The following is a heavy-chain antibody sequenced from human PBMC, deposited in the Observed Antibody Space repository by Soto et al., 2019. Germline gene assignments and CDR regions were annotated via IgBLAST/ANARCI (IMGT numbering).Heavy chain of an antibody. D-gene: IGHD4-4*01. J-gene: IGHJ6*02. CDR2: IIPLFRTP. CDR3: ARDNDRLQLGGNYYYILDV. CDR1: GGTFGSSA. V-gene: IGHV1-69*12. Sequence: QVQLVQSGAEMKESGSSVKVSCKTSGGTFGSSAISWLRQAPGQGLEWMGGIIPLFRTPDYAQKFQGRVTIAADESTSTAYMELSSLRAEDTAVYYCARDNDRLQLGGNYYYILDVWGQGTTITVSS.